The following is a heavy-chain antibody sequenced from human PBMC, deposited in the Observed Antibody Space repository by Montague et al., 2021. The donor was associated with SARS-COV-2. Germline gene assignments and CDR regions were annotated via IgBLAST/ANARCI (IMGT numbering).Heavy chain of an antibody. J-gene: IGHJ3*02. Sequence: PALVKPTQTLTLTCTFSGFSLSTSGVGVGWIRQPPGKALEWLALIYWDDDKRYGPSLKSRLTITKDTSNNQVGLTLTNMDPVDTATYYWAHRRGVLLSDAFDIWGQGTMVTVSS. V-gene: IGHV2-5*05. D-gene: IGHD2/OR15-2a*01. CDR2: IYWDDDK. CDR3: AHRRGVLLSDAFDI. CDR1: GFSLSTSGVG.